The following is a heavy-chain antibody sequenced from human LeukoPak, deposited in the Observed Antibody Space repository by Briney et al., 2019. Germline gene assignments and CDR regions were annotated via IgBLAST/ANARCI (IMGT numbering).Heavy chain of an antibody. Sequence: PSETLSLTCAVYGGSFSGYYWSWIRQPPGKGLVWIGEINHSGSTHYNPSLKSRVTISVDTSKNQFSLKLSSVTAADTAVYYCARGPRGYCSSTSCPTPYYGMDVWGQGTTVTVSS. CDR3: ARGPRGYCSSTSCPTPYYGMDV. D-gene: IGHD2-2*01. V-gene: IGHV4-34*01. J-gene: IGHJ6*02. CDR2: INHSGST. CDR1: GGSFSGYY.